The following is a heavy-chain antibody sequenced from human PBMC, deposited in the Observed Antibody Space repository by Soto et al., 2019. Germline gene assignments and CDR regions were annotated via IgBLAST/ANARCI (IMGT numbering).Heavy chain of an antibody. CDR1: GGTFSSYA. CDR2: IIPIFGTA. CDR3: ARAGRGSGSYYGAYYYYGMDV. D-gene: IGHD3-10*01. Sequence: SVKVSCKASGGTFSSYAISWVRQAPGQGLEWMGGIIPIFGTANYAQKFQGRVTITADESTSTAYMELSSLRSEDTAVYYCARAGRGSGSYYGAYYYYGMDVWGQGTTVTVSS. V-gene: IGHV1-69*13. J-gene: IGHJ6*02.